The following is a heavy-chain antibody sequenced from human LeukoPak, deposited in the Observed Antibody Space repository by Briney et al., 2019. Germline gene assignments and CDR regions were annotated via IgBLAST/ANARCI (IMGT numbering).Heavy chain of an antibody. D-gene: IGHD3-22*01. Sequence: ASVKVSCKASGYTFTGYYMHWVRQAPGQGLEWMGWINPNSGGTNYAQKFQGRVTMTRDTPISTAYMELSRLRSDDTAVYYCARATLVVVITRPDYWGQGTLVTVSS. CDR2: INPNSGGT. V-gene: IGHV1-2*02. CDR3: ARATLVVVITRPDY. J-gene: IGHJ4*02. CDR1: GYTFTGYY.